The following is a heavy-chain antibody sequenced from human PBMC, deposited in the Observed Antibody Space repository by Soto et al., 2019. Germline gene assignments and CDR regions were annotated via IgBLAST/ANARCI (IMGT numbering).Heavy chain of an antibody. D-gene: IGHD3-10*01. J-gene: IGHJ4*02. Sequence: AASVKVSCKASGYTFTGYYMHWVRQAPGQGLEWMGWINPNSGGTNYAQKFQGWVTMTRDTSISTAYMELSRLRSDDTAVYYCARGTITMVRGALYYFDYWGQGTLVTVYS. CDR2: INPNSGGT. CDR1: GYTFTGYY. CDR3: ARGTITMVRGALYYFDY. V-gene: IGHV1-2*04.